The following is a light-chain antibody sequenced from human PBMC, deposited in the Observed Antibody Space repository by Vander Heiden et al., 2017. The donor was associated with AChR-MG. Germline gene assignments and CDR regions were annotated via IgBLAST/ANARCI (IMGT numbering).Light chain of an antibody. CDR1: SSDVGRDNL. Sequence: QSALTQPASVSGSPGQSITISCTGTSSDVGRDNLVSWYHQHPAKAPHLMIYEVSKRPSGVSNRFSGSNSGTTASLTISVLQAEDEADYYCCSYAVSSTFVYVFGTGTKVTVL. V-gene: IGLV2-23*02. CDR2: EVS. J-gene: IGLJ1*01. CDR3: CSYAVSSTFVYV.